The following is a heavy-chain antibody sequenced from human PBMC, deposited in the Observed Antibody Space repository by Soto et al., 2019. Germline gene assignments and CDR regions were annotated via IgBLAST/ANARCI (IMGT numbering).Heavy chain of an antibody. V-gene: IGHV3-23*01. CDR3: ATVSPSSGLN. Sequence: PGGSLRPSCAASGFTFSSYAMSWVHQAPGKGREWVSAISGSGGSTYYADSAKGRFTISRDNSKNTLYLQMNSLRAEDTAGYYCATVSPSSGLNWGQGTLVTVSS. D-gene: IGHD6-19*01. J-gene: IGHJ4*02. CDR2: ISGSGGST. CDR1: GFTFSSYA.